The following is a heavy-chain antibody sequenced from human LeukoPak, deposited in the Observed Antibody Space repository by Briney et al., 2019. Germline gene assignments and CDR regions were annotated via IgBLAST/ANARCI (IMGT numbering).Heavy chain of an antibody. V-gene: IGHV1-46*01. D-gene: IGHD3-22*01. J-gene: IGHJ1*01. CDR2: INPSGGST. CDR1: GYTFTSYY. Sequence: GASVKVSCKASGYTFTSYYMHWVRQAPGQGLEWMGIINPSGGSTSYAQKFQGGITMTRDTSTSTVYMELSSLRSEDTAVYYCARDFHDSSGPPRNFQHWGQGTLVTVSS. CDR3: ARDFHDSSGPPRNFQH.